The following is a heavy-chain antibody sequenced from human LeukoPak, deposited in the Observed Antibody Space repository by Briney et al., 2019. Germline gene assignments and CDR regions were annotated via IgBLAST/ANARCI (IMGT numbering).Heavy chain of an antibody. V-gene: IGHV3-53*04. CDR3: ARDSPGQDAFDI. CDR1: GFTVSSNY. CDR2: IYSGGST. J-gene: IGHJ3*02. Sequence: GGSLRLSCAASGFTVSSNYMSWVRQAPGKGLEWVSVIYSGGSTYYADSVKGRFTISRNNSKNTLYLQMNSLRAEDTAVYYCARDSPGQDAFDIWGQGTMVTVSS.